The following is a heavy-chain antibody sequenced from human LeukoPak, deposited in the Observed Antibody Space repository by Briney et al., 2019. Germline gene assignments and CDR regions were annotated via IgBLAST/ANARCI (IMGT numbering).Heavy chain of an antibody. V-gene: IGHV3-23*01. D-gene: IGHD6-19*01. Sequence: GGSLRPSCAASGFTFSSYAMSWVRQAPGKGLEWVSAISGSGGSTYYADSVKGRFTISRDNSKNTLYLQMNSLRAEDTAVYYCAKDHGSSSGWSPWGQGTLVTVSS. CDR1: GFTFSSYA. J-gene: IGHJ5*02. CDR3: AKDHGSSSGWSP. CDR2: ISGSGGST.